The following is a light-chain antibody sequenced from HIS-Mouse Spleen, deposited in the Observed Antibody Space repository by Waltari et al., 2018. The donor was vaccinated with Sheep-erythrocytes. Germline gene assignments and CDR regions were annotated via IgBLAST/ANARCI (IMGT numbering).Light chain of an antibody. CDR3: CSYAGSYNHV. CDR2: DVS. CDR1: SSDVGGYNY. V-gene: IGLV2-11*01. J-gene: IGLJ1*01. Sequence: QSALTQPRSVSGSPGQSVTISCTGTSSDVGGYNYVSWYQQHPGKAPKLMIYDVSKRPSGVPDRLSGSTAGNEASRTISGLQAEDEADYYCCSYAGSYNHVFATGTKVTVL.